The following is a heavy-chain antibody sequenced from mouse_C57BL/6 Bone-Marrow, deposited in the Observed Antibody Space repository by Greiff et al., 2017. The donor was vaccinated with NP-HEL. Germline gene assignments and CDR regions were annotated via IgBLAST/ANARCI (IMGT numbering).Heavy chain of an antibody. V-gene: IGHV5-9-1*02. Sequence: EVKLMESGEGLVKPGGSLKLSCAASGFTFSSYAMSWVRQTPEKRLEWVAYISSGGDYIYYADTVKGRFTISRDNARNTLYLQMSSLKSEDTAMDYCTRDRDIYDGSQDYWGQGTSVTVSS. J-gene: IGHJ4*01. CDR3: TRDRDIYDGSQDY. CDR2: ISSGGDYI. CDR1: GFTFSSYA. D-gene: IGHD1-1*01.